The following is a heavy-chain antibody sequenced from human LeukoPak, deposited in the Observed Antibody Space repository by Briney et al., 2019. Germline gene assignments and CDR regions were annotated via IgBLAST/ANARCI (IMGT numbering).Heavy chain of an antibody. CDR3: ATNIDGVYY. Sequence: GGSLRLSCAASGFTFSTYAMNWVRQAPGKGREWVSSMSTSRSSTYYADSVKGRFTISRDNSKSTLYLQMNSLRAEETAVYYCATNIDGVYYWGQGTLVIVSS. V-gene: IGHV3-23*01. D-gene: IGHD2-8*01. J-gene: IGHJ4*02. CDR2: MSTSRSST. CDR1: GFTFSTYA.